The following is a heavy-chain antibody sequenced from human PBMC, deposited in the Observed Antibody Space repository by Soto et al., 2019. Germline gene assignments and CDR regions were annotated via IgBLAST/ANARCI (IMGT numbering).Heavy chain of an antibody. CDR3: ARGPGTTLTLSFGP. Sequence: ASVKVSCKASGGTFSSYAISWVRQAPGQGLEWMGGIIPIFGTANYAQKFQGRVTITADKSTSTAYMELSSLRSEDTAVYYCARGPGTTLTLSFGPWGQGTLVTVSS. J-gene: IGHJ5*02. CDR2: IIPIFGTA. D-gene: IGHD1-1*01. V-gene: IGHV1-69*06. CDR1: GGTFSSYA.